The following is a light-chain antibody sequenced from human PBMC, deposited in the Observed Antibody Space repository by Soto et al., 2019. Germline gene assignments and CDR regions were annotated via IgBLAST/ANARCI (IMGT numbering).Light chain of an antibody. CDR3: QQSYNNVPT. CDR2: TTS. Sequence: DIQMTQSPSSLSASVGDRVTITCRASQSISRYLNWYQQKPGRAPKLLIYTTSTLQSGVPSTFSGSGSGTDFTLTISSLQPEDFATYYCQQSYNNVPTFGGGTKVEIK. J-gene: IGKJ4*01. CDR1: QSISRY. V-gene: IGKV1-39*01.